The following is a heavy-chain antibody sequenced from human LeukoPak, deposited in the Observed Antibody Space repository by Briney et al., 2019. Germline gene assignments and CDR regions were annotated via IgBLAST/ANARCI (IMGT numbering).Heavy chain of an antibody. J-gene: IGHJ4*02. CDR3: ARHRSGWLQSSFDY. V-gene: IGHV4-34*01. Sequence: SETLSLTCTVDGGSLTDSYWTWIRQAPGQGLEWLGDINESGRTTYNPSLKSRVTILLDMSKKQFSLKVTSVTAADTAVYYCARHRSGWLQSSFDYWGQGTLVTVSS. CDR2: INESGRT. D-gene: IGHD5-24*01. CDR1: GGSLTDSY.